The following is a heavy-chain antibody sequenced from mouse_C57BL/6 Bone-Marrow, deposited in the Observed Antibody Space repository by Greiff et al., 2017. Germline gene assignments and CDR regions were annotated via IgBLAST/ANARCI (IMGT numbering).Heavy chain of an antibody. Sequence: EVMLVESGGGLVKPGGSLKLSCAASGFTFSDYGMHWVRQAPEKGLEWVAYISSGSSTIYYAGTVKGRFPISRDNAKNTLFLQMTSLRSEDTAIYYCARVYYVDYWGQGTTLTVSS. V-gene: IGHV5-17*01. CDR2: ISSGSSTI. CDR3: ARVYYVDY. J-gene: IGHJ2*01. CDR1: GFTFSDYG.